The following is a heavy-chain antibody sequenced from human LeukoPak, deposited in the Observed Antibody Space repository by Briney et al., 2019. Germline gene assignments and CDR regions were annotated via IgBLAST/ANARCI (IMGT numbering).Heavy chain of an antibody. D-gene: IGHD3-9*01. CDR3: ARGELYYDTLTGYYKPWFDP. Sequence: GASVKVSCKASGGTFSSYAISWVRQAPGQGLEWMGGIIPIFGTANYAQKFQGRVTITADESTSTAYMELSSLRSEDTAVYYCARGELYYDTLTGYYKPWFDPWGQGTLVTVSS. CDR1: GGTFSSYA. J-gene: IGHJ5*02. V-gene: IGHV1-69*13. CDR2: IIPIFGTA.